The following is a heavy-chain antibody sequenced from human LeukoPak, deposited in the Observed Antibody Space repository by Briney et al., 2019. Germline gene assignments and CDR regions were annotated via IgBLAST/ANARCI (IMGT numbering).Heavy chain of an antibody. J-gene: IGHJ4*02. Sequence: PGGSLRLSCAASGFTFSSYGMHWVRQAPGKGLEWVAFIRYDGSNKYYADSVKGRFTISRDNAKNSLYLQMNSLRAEDTAVYYCARGAYYYDSSGYPIDYWGQGTLVTVSS. D-gene: IGHD3-22*01. CDR1: GFTFSSYG. CDR2: IRYDGSNK. V-gene: IGHV3-30*02. CDR3: ARGAYYYDSSGYPIDY.